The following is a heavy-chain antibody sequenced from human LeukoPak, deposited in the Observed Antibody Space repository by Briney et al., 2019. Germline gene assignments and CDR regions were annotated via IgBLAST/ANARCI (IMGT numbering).Heavy chain of an antibody. J-gene: IGHJ5*02. CDR1: GYTFTSYY. Sequence: GASVKVSCKASGYTFTSYYMHWVRQAPGQGLEWMGIINPSGGSTSYAQKFQGRVTMTRDTSTSTVYMELSSLRSEDTAVYYFAREAPPARWFDPWGQGTLVTVSS. D-gene: IGHD6-6*01. CDR3: AREAPPARWFDP. CDR2: INPSGGST. V-gene: IGHV1-46*01.